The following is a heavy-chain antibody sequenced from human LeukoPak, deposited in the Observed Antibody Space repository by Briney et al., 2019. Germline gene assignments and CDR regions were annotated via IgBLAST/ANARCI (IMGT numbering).Heavy chain of an antibody. V-gene: IGHV1-2*02. CDR1: GYTFTNYY. J-gene: IGHJ4*02. D-gene: IGHD2-15*01. CDR3: ARNFLWLVAANRDDRTDDY. Sequence: GASVKVSCKASGYTFTNYYIHWVRQAPGQGLEWMGWINPNSGGTNYAQKFQGRVTMTRDTSISTAYMELSRLRSDDTAVYYCARNFLWLVAANRDDRTDDYWGQGTLVTVSS. CDR2: INPNSGGT.